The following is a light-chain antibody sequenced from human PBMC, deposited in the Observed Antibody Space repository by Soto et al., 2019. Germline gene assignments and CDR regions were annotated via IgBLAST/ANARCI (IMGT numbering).Light chain of an antibody. CDR2: GAS. V-gene: IGKV1-39*01. CDR3: QQSYTTPYT. J-gene: IGKJ2*01. Sequence: DIQMTQSPSSLSASVGDRVTITCRASQSIRSYLNWYHQKPWKTPQLLIYGASNLQSGAPSRFTGSGSGTHFTLTLSSLQPEDFATYYCQQSYTTPYTFGQGTKLEIK. CDR1: QSIRSY.